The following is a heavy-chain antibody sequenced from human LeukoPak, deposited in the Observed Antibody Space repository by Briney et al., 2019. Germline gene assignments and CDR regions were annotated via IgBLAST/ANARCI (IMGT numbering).Heavy chain of an antibody. V-gene: IGHV3-20*01. CDR3: ARDGIAVLGEAFDI. J-gene: IGHJ3*02. D-gene: IGHD6-19*01. CDR1: GFTFDDYG. Sequence: GGSLRLSCAASGFTFDDYGMSWVRQAPGKGLEWVSGINWNGGSTGYADSVKGRFTISRDNAKNSLYLQMNSLRAEDTALYHCARDGIAVLGEAFDIWGQGTMVTVSS. CDR2: INWNGGST.